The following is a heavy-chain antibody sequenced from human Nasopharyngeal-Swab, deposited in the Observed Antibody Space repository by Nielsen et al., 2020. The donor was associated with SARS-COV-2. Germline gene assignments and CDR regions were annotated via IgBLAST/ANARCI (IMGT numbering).Heavy chain of an antibody. V-gene: IGHV3-30*03. CDR1: GFTFSSYG. CDR2: ISYDGSNK. CDR3: AHAAGYNYPAGG. Sequence: GGSLRLSCAASGFTFSSYGMHWVRQAPGKGLEWVAVISYDGSNKYYADSVKGRFTISRDNSKNTLYLQMNSLRAEDTAVYYCAHAAGYNYPAGGWGQGTLVTVSS. J-gene: IGHJ4*02. D-gene: IGHD5-24*01.